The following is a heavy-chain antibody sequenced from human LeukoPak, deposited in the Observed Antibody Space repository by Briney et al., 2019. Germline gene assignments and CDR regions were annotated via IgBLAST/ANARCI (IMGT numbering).Heavy chain of an antibody. V-gene: IGHV1-69*05. Sequence: GASVKVSCKASGGTFSSYAISWVRQAPGQGLEWMGGIIPIFGSANYARKFQGRVTITTDESTSTAYMELSSLRSEDTAAYYCALGWSYYLLDYWGQGTLVTVSS. D-gene: IGHD1-26*01. J-gene: IGHJ4*02. CDR3: ALGWSYYLLDY. CDR2: IIPIFGSA. CDR1: GGTFSSYA.